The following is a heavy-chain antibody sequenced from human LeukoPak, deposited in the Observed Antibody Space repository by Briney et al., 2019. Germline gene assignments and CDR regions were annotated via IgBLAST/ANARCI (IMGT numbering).Heavy chain of an antibody. J-gene: IGHJ4*02. CDR2: IYYSGST. CDR3: ARQKYYFDY. CDR1: GGSISSYY. Sequence: SETLSLTCTVSGGSISSYYWSWIRQPPGKGLEWIGYIYYSGSTNYNPSLKSRVTISVDTSKNQFSLKLSSVTAADTAVYYCARQKYYFDYWGQGTLVTVSS. V-gene: IGHV4-59*01.